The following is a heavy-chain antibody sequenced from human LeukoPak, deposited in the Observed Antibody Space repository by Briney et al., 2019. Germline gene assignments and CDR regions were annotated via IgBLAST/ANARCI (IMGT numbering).Heavy chain of an antibody. V-gene: IGHV3-23*01. CDR1: GFTFSSYA. Sequence: GGSLRLSCAASGFTFSSYAMSWVRQAPGKGLEWVSAISGSGGSTYYADSVKGRFTISRDNSKNTLYLQMNSLRAEDTAVYYCAKMEGIQLWFTLNGYYFDYWGQGTLVTSPQ. J-gene: IGHJ4*02. CDR2: ISGSGGST. D-gene: IGHD5-18*01. CDR3: AKMEGIQLWFTLNGYYFDY.